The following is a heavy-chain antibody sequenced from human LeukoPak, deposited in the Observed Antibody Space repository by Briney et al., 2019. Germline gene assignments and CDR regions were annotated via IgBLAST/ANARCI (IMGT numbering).Heavy chain of an antibody. V-gene: IGHV4-34*01. Sequence: SETLSLTCAVYGGSFSRYYWSWIRQSPGKGLEWIAEIDHRGDTNYNPSVKSRVTIPVDTSKNQFSLKVRSLSAADTAVYYCARGATISETGYFDFWGQGTLVTVSS. CDR1: GGSFSRYY. D-gene: IGHD5-24*01. CDR2: IDHRGDT. CDR3: ARGATISETGYFDF. J-gene: IGHJ4*03.